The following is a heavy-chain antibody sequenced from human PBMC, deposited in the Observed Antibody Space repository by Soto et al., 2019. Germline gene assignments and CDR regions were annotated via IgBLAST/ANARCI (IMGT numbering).Heavy chain of an antibody. CDR1: RLSFSSST. CDR2: VTGDSDTI. J-gene: IGHJ4*02. D-gene: IGHD3-10*01. V-gene: IGHV3-23*01. CDR3: AKESYNRRTDFDY. Sequence: PGGSLRLSCVASRLSFSSSTMNWVRQAPGKGLEWLAYVTGDSDTIYYADSVKGRFTISRDNSKNMLWLQMNSLRAEDTAVYYCAKESYNRRTDFDYWGQGTQVTVSS.